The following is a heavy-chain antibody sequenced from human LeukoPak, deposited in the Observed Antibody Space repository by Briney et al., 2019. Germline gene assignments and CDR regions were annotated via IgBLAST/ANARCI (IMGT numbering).Heavy chain of an antibody. CDR1: GYTFTSYY. J-gene: IGHJ5*02. V-gene: IGHV1-46*01. CDR2: INPSGGST. D-gene: IGHD3-10*01. CDR3: ARGSPWIMVRGVNWFDP. Sequence: GASVKVSCTASGYTFTSYYMHWVRQAPGQGLEWMGIINPSGGSTSYAQKFQGRVTMTRDMSTSTVYMELSSLRSEDTAVYYCARGSPWIMVRGVNWFDPWGQGTLVTVSS.